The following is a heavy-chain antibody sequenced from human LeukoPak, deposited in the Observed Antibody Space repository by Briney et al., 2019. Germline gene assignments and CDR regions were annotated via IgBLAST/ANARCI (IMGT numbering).Heavy chain of an antibody. CDR1: GFTFSSYA. CDR2: ISASDGST. J-gene: IGHJ4*02. Sequence: GGSLRLSCAASGFTFSSYAMSWVRQAPGKGLEWVSAISASDGSTYYAESVKGRFTISRDNSKNTLYLRMNSLRAEDTAVYYCAKDRVLVTATFDHWGQGTLVTVSS. V-gene: IGHV3-23*01. CDR3: AKDRVLVTATFDH. D-gene: IGHD2-21*02.